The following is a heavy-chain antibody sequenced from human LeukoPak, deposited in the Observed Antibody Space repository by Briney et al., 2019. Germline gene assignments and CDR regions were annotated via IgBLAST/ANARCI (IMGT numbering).Heavy chain of an antibody. CDR1: GGSISGYY. CDR2: IYYSGST. D-gene: IGHD3-22*01. Sequence: SETLSLTCTVSGGSISGYYWSWIRQPPGKGLEWIGYIYYSGSTNYNPSLKSRVTISVATSKNQFYLKLSSVTAADTAVYYCARHYTLTYYYDSSGFYPRGQGTLVTVSS. CDR3: ARHYTLTYYYDSSGFYP. J-gene: IGHJ5*02. V-gene: IGHV4-59*12.